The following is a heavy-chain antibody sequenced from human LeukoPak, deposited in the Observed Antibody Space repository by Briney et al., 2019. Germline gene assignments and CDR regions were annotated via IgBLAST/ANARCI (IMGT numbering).Heavy chain of an antibody. CDR2: ISWNSGSI. D-gene: IGHD5-18*01. V-gene: IGHV3-9*03. Sequence: GRSLRLSCAVSGFTFDDYGMHWVRQAPGKGLEWVSGISWNSGSIGYADSVKGRFTISRDNAKSTLYLQMNSLRADDMALYYCTKASGYSSGAVDYWGQGTLVTVSS. CDR3: TKASGYSSGAVDY. J-gene: IGHJ4*02. CDR1: GFTFDDYG.